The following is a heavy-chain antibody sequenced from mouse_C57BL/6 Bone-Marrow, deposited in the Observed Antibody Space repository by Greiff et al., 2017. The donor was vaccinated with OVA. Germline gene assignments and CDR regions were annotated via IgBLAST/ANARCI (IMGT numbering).Heavy chain of an antibody. Sequence: QVQLQQPGAELVKPGASVKLSCKASGYTFTSYWMHWVKQRPGQGLEWIGMIHPNSGSTNYNEKFKSKATLTVDKSSSTAYMQLSSLTSEDSAVYYCATSGGYYCASYFDVWGTGTTVTVSS. CDR2: IHPNSGST. D-gene: IGHD1-1*01. CDR3: ATSGGYYCASYFDV. CDR1: GYTFTSYW. J-gene: IGHJ1*03. V-gene: IGHV1-64*01.